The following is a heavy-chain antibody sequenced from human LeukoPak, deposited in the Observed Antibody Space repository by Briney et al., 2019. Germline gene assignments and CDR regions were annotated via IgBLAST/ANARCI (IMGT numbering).Heavy chain of an antibody. Sequence: GGSLRLSCVASGLSFSSVWMSWVRQAPGKGLEWVSYISSSGSTIYYADSVKGRFTISRDNAKNSLYLQMNSLRAEDTAVYYCAELGITMIGGVWGKGTTVTISS. V-gene: IGHV3-48*03. CDR2: ISSSGSTI. D-gene: IGHD3-10*02. J-gene: IGHJ6*04. CDR1: GLSFSSVW. CDR3: AELGITMIGGV.